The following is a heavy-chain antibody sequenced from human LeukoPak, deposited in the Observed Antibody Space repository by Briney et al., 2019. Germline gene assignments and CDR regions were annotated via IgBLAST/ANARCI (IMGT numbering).Heavy chain of an antibody. Sequence: GGSLRLSCAASGFTFSSYRMSWVRQAPGKGLEWVANIKEDGSKKDYMDFVKGRFTISRDNAKNSLYLQMNSLRAEDAAVYYCARGGYYGSGNDFRFDPWGQGTLVTVSS. J-gene: IGHJ5*02. D-gene: IGHD3-10*01. V-gene: IGHV3-7*01. CDR1: GFTFSSYR. CDR3: ARGGYYGSGNDFRFDP. CDR2: IKEDGSKK.